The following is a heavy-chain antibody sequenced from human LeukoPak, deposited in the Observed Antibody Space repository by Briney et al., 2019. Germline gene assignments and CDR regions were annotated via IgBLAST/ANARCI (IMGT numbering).Heavy chain of an antibody. Sequence: GGSLRLSCAASGFTFSSYAMSWVRQAPGKGLEWVSVVSGSGDSTYYTDSVKGRFTLSRDNSKNTLYLQMNSLRAEDTAVYYCARSRGATGFYWVDYWGQGTLVTVSS. CDR3: ARSRGATGFYWVDY. V-gene: IGHV3-23*01. J-gene: IGHJ4*02. CDR2: VSGSGDST. CDR1: GFTFSSYA. D-gene: IGHD3-22*01.